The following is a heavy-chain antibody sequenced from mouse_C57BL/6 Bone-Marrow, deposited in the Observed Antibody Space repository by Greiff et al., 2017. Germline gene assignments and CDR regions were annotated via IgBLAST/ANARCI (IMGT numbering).Heavy chain of an antibody. CDR2: IDPSDSET. D-gene: IGHD2-1*01. V-gene: IGHV1-52*01. Sequence: VQLQQPGAELVRPGSSVKLSCKASGYTFTSYWMHWVKQRPIQGLEWIGNIDPSDSETHYNQKFKDKATLTVDTSSSTAYMQLSSLTSEDSAVYYCARCPGNSLFYAMDYWGQGTSVTVSS. CDR3: ARCPGNSLFYAMDY. CDR1: GYTFTSYW. J-gene: IGHJ4*01.